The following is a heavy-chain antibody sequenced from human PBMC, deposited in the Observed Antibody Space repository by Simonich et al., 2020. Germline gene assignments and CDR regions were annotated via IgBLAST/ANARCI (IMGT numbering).Heavy chain of an antibody. V-gene: IGHV3-30*07. CDR1: GFTFSSYD. Sequence: QVQLVESGGGVVQPGRSLRLSCAASGFTFSSYDMHLVHQAPGKGQEWVAVISYDGSNKDNADSVKGRFTISRDNTKNPLYLQMNSLRAEDTAVYYCARDGERYCGGDCYSYFDYWGQGTLVTVSS. D-gene: IGHD2-21*02. CDR3: ARDGERYCGGDCYSYFDY. CDR2: ISYDGSNK. J-gene: IGHJ4*02.